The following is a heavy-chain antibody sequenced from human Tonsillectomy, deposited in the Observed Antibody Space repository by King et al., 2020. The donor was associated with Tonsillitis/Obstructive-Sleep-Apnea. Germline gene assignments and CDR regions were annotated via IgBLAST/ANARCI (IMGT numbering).Heavy chain of an antibody. CDR2: IYPDDSDT. D-gene: IGHD2-15*01. CDR1: GYNFNTDW. CDR3: ARLAAMVTXTATHNYWYFDL. V-gene: IGHV5-51*01. Sequence: QLVQSGPEVKKPGESLKISCRGSGYNFNTDWIAWVRQMPGKGMEWMGIIYPDDSDTKYSPSFQGQVTISADKSIGTAYLQWSSLKSSDTAIYSCARLAAMVTXTATHNYWYFDLXGRGTLVTVSA. J-gene: IGHJ2*01.